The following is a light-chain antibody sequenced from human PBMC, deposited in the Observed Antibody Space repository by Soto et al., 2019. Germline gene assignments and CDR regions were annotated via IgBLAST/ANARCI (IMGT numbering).Light chain of an antibody. CDR2: DDN. Sequence: QSAMTQPPSVSAAPGQKVTISCSGISSNIGGNSVSWYQQLPGTAPKLLIYDDNKRPSGIPDRFSGSKSGTSATLGITGLQAGDVAGDYCGALGSRLSAYVFATGSKLTVL. CDR3: GALGSRLSAYV. CDR1: SSNIGGNS. J-gene: IGLJ1*01. V-gene: IGLV1-51*01.